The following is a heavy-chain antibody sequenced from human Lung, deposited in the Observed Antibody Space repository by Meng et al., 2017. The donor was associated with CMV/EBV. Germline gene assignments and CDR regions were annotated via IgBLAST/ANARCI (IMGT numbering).Heavy chain of an antibody. Sequence: SGXXLVXPTQTLTLTCTVSGFSLSNARMGVSWIRQPPGKALEWLADIFSNDEKSYKTSLRSRLTISKDASNSQVVLTMTTMDPVDTRTYYCARTGDIVGRPLDFXGQGXLVTVSS. CDR3: ARTGDIVGRPLDF. CDR1: GFSLSNARMG. J-gene: IGHJ4*02. CDR2: IFSNDEK. D-gene: IGHD6-6*01. V-gene: IGHV2-26*01.